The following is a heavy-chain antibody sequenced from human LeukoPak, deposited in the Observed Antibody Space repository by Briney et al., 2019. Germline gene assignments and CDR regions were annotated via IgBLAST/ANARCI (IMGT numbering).Heavy chain of an antibody. CDR3: AGSGYWVYFAY. CDR2: IYSGGST. J-gene: IGHJ4*02. CDR1: GFTVSSNY. Sequence: GGSLRLSCAASGFTVSSNYMSWVRQAPGKGLEWVSIIYSGGSTHYADSVKGRFTISRDNSKNTLSLQMNSLRAEDTAMYYCAGSGYWVYFAYSGQGTLVTVSS. D-gene: IGHD3-22*01. V-gene: IGHV3-53*01.